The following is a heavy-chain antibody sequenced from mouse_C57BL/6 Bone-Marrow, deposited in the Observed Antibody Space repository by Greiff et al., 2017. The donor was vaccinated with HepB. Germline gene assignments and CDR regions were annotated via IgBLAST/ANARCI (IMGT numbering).Heavy chain of an antibody. Sequence: EVNVVESGGGLVKPGGSLKLSCAASGFTFSDYGMHWVRQAPEKGLEWVAYISSGSSTIYYADTVKGRFTISRDNAKNTLFLQMTSLRSEDTAMYYCASQIYYDYDGFAYWGQGTLVTVSA. CDR1: GFTFSDYG. CDR3: ASQIYYDYDGFAY. J-gene: IGHJ3*01. CDR2: ISSGSSTI. D-gene: IGHD2-4*01. V-gene: IGHV5-17*01.